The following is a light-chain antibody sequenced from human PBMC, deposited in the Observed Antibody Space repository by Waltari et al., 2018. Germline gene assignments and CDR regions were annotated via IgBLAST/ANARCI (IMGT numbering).Light chain of an antibody. J-gene: IGKJ1*01. Sequence: EIVLTQSPGTLSLSPGERATPSCRASQRVGRSLAWYQQKPGQAPRLLIYDASSRAAGIPDRFSGSGSGTDFSLAISRLEPEDFAVYYCQKYVSLPATFGQGTKVEIK. CDR3: QKYVSLPAT. V-gene: IGKV3-20*01. CDR2: DAS. CDR1: QRVGRS.